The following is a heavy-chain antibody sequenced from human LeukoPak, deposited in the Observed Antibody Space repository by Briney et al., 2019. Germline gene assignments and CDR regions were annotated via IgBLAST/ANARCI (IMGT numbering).Heavy chain of an antibody. D-gene: IGHD4-17*01. Sequence: AETLSLTCAVYGVSFSGYYWSWLRQPPGKGLEWIGEINHSGSTNYNPSLKSRVTISVDTSKNQFSLKLSSVTAADTAVYYCARGKRLRRWFDPWGQGTLVTVSS. J-gene: IGHJ5*02. CDR2: INHSGST. V-gene: IGHV4-34*01. CDR3: ARGKRLRRWFDP. CDR1: GVSFSGYY.